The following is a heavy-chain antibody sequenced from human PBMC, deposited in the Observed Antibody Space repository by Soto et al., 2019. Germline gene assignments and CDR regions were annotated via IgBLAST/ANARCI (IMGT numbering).Heavy chain of an antibody. CDR1: GGSIENYY. Sequence: SETLSLTCNVSGGSIENYYWSWIRQAPGKGLEWIGYVYHNGRTSYNPSLKSRVSISVDRSKNQFSLNVSSVTAADTAVYYCAREDSIPETGEIWFQPWGQGTLVTVSS. J-gene: IGHJ5*02. D-gene: IGHD7-27*01. CDR2: VYHNGRT. V-gene: IGHV4-59*01. CDR3: AREDSIPETGEIWFQP.